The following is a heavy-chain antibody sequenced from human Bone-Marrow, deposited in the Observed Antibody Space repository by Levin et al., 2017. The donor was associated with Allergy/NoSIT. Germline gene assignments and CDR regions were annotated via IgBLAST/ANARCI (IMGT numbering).Heavy chain of an antibody. CDR2: ISAANGET. CDR1: GYSFTDYG. D-gene: IGHD7-27*01. V-gene: IGHV1-3*01. Sequence: ASVKVSCKASGYSFTDYGIHWVRQAPGQRLEWLGWISAANGETQYSQEFQGRVTITKETSATTAYLELSSLSSDDTAVYYCARDSLILGAPTGGWYDPWGQGTLVTVSS. J-gene: IGHJ5*02. CDR3: ARDSLILGAPTGGWYDP.